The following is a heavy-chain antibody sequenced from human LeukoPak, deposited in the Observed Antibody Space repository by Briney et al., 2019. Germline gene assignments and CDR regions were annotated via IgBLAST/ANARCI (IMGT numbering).Heavy chain of an antibody. Sequence: GGSLRLSCAASGLTFSTYGMNWVRQAPGEGLEWVAYIQYDGSNAQYADSVKGRFSISRDSSKNILYLQMNSLRAEDTAVYYCAKDRCSNGVGCYYYYMDVWGKGTTVTISS. V-gene: IGHV3-30*02. CDR2: IQYDGSNA. CDR3: AKDRCSNGVGCYYYYMDV. J-gene: IGHJ6*03. D-gene: IGHD2-8*01. CDR1: GLTFSTYG.